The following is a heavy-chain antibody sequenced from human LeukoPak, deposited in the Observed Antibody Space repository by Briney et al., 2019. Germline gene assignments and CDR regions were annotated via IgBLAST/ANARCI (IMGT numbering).Heavy chain of an antibody. Sequence: PGGSLRLSCAASGFTFSSFAMTWVRQAPGKGLEWVAGISGSGGSTYYADSVKGRFTISRDNSKNTLYMQMNSLRAEDTAVYYCAKQKGGYSYGSDYWGQGTLVTVSS. V-gene: IGHV3-23*01. CDR3: AKQKGGYSYGSDY. CDR2: ISGSGGST. D-gene: IGHD5-18*01. J-gene: IGHJ4*02. CDR1: GFTFSSFA.